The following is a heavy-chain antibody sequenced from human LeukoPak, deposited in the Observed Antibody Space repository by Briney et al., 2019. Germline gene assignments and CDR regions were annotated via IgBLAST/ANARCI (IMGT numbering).Heavy chain of an antibody. CDR3: ARAVVPAASYFDY. J-gene: IGHJ4*02. CDR1: GGSVSSGSYY. CDR2: IYYSGST. Sequence: PSETLSLTCTVSGGSVSSGSYYWSWIRQPPGTGLEWIGYIYYSGSTNYNPSLKSRVTISVDTSKNQFSLKLSSVTAADTAVYYCARAVVPAASYFDYRGQGTLVTVSS. D-gene: IGHD2-2*01. V-gene: IGHV4-61*01.